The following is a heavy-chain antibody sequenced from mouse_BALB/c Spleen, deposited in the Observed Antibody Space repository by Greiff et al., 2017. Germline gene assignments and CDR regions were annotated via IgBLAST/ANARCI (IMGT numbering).Heavy chain of an antibody. CDR3: ATHITTVVAKPFAY. CDR1: GFTFSSYA. V-gene: IGHV5-9-4*01. CDR2: ISSGGSYT. D-gene: IGHD1-1*01. Sequence: EVQLVESGGGLVKPGGSLKLSCAASGFTFSSYAMSWVRQSPEKRLEWVAEISSGGSYTYYPDTVTGRFTISRDNAKNTLYLEMSSLRSEDTAMYYCATHITTVVAKPFAYWGQGTLVTVSA. J-gene: IGHJ3*01.